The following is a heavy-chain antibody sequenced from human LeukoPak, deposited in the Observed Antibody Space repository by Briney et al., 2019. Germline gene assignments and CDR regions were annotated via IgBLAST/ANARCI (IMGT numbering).Heavy chain of an antibody. V-gene: IGHV3-23*01. J-gene: IGHJ5*02. Sequence: GGCLSPACAASGFTFRSYAMNWVRQAPGKGLEWVSTITSGGDSTYYADSMKARFTISRDNSENTLYLQMNSLRAEDTAVYYCAKEFALSSGSVPYIWFDPWGQGILVTVSS. CDR3: AKEFALSSGSVPYIWFDP. D-gene: IGHD3-22*01. CDR1: GFTFRSYA. CDR2: ITSGGDST.